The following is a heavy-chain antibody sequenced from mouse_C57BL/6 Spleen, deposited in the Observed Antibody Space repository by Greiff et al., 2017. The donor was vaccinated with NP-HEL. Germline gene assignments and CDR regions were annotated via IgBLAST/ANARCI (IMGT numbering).Heavy chain of an antibody. CDR2: ISGGGGNT. J-gene: IGHJ1*03. Sequence: DVMLVESGGGLVKPGGSLKLSCAASGFTFSSYTMSWVRQTPEKRLEWVATISGGGGNTYYPDSVKGRFTISRDNAKNTLYLQMSSLRSEDTALYYCARRGTTVVARWYFDVWGTGTTVTVSS. D-gene: IGHD1-1*01. CDR1: GFTFSSYT. CDR3: ARRGTTVVARWYFDV. V-gene: IGHV5-9*01.